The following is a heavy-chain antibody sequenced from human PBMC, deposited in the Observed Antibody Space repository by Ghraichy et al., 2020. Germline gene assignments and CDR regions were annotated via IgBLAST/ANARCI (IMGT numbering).Heavy chain of an antibody. D-gene: IGHD2-21*01. V-gene: IGHV3-66*01. Sequence: GGSLRLSCEASGITVSTKYMHWVRQAPGKGLEWVSLIYSAGLTRYADSLRDRFTISRDSSTNKLFLQMDSLRAVDTAVYYCVGGNCGGECYFDYWGQGTLVTVSS. CDR1: GITVSTKY. CDR3: VGGNCGGECYFDY. J-gene: IGHJ4*02. CDR2: IYSAGLT.